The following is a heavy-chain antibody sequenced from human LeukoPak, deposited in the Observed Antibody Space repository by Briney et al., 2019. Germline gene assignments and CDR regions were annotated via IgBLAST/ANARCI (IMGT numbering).Heavy chain of an antibody. V-gene: IGHV3-7*01. CDR1: GFTFSSYW. Sequence: PGGSLRLSCEASGFTFSSYWMSWVRQAPGKGLEWVANIKQDGSEKYYVDSVKGRFTISRDNAKNSLYLQMNSLRAEDTAVYYCARGSRAFYGGQGTLVTVSS. J-gene: IGHJ4*02. CDR3: ARGSRAFY. CDR2: IKQDGSEK.